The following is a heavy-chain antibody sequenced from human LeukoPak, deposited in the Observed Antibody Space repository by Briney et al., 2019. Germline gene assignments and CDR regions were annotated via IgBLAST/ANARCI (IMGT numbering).Heavy chain of an antibody. CDR3: ARDALAYCGGDCHSDY. Sequence: PGGSLRLSCAASGFTFDDYAMHWVRHAPGKGLEWVSGISWNSGSIGYADSVKGRFTISRDNAKNSLYLQMNSLRAEDTALYYCARDALAYCGGDCHSDYWGQGTLVTVSS. V-gene: IGHV3-9*01. J-gene: IGHJ4*02. CDR2: ISWNSGSI. CDR1: GFTFDDYA. D-gene: IGHD2-21*02.